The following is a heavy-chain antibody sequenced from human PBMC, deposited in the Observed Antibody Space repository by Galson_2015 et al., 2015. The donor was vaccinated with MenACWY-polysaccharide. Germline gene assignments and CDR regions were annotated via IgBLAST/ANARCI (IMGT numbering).Heavy chain of an antibody. CDR1: GFTFSTYW. CDR3: ARGYSAYD. V-gene: IGHV3-74*01. D-gene: IGHD5-12*01. Sequence: LRLSCAASGFTFSTYWMHWVRQAPGKGLVWVSRIKSDGSSTNYADSVKGRFTISRDNAKNTLYLQMNSLRAEDTALHYCARGYSAYDWGQGTLVTVSA. CDR2: IKSDGSST. J-gene: IGHJ4*02.